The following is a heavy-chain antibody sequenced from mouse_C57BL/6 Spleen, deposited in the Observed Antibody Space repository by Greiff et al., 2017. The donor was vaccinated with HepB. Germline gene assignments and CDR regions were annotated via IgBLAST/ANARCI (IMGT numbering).Heavy chain of an antibody. CDR1: GYSITSGYY. V-gene: IGHV3-6*01. Sequence: VQLKESGPGLVKPSQSLSLTCSVTGYSITSGYYWNWIRQFPGNKLEWMGYISYDGSNNYNPSLKNRISITRDTSKNQFFLKLNSVTTEDTATYYCARERGIYYDYDGFAYWGQGTLVTVSA. J-gene: IGHJ3*01. CDR3: ARERGIYYDYDGFAY. CDR2: ISYDGSN. D-gene: IGHD2-4*01.